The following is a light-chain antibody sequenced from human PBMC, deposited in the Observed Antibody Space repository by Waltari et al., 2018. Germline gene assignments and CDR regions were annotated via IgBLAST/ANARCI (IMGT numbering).Light chain of an antibody. CDR1: QSVSSY. Sequence: VILTQSPATLSLSPGERATLSCRASQSVSSYLAWYQQKPGQAPRLLIYGARARATGIPDRFSGSGSGTDVTLTISSLEPEDFAVYYCQKYLGSPYSFGQGTKVDFK. V-gene: IGKV3-20*01. J-gene: IGKJ2*03. CDR2: GAR. CDR3: QKYLGSPYS.